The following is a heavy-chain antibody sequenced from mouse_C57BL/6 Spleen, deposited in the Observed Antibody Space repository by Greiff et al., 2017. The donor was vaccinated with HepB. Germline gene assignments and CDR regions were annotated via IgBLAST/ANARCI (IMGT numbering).Heavy chain of an antibody. CDR1: GYTFTSYD. Sequence: QVQLQQSGPELVKPGASVKLSCKASGYTFTSYDINWVKQRPGQGLEWIGWIYPRDGSTKYNEKLKGKATLTVDTSSSTAYMELHSLTSEDSAVYFCAREGIYYYGSWAYWGQGTLVTVSA. J-gene: IGHJ3*01. CDR2: IYPRDGST. D-gene: IGHD1-1*01. V-gene: IGHV1-85*01. CDR3: AREGIYYYGSWAY.